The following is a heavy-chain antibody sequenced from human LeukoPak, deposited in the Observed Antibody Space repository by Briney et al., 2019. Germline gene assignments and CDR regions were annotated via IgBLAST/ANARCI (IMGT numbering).Heavy chain of an antibody. D-gene: IGHD3-22*01. V-gene: IGHV3-23*01. Sequence: PGGSLRLSCAASGFTFSCYAMTWVRQAPGKGLEWVSTISASGGSTYYADSVKGRFTISRDNSKNSLYLQMNSLRAEDTAVYYCATNHSSVGAFDIWGQGTMVTVSS. CDR1: GFTFSCYA. CDR3: ATNHSSVGAFDI. CDR2: ISASGGST. J-gene: IGHJ3*02.